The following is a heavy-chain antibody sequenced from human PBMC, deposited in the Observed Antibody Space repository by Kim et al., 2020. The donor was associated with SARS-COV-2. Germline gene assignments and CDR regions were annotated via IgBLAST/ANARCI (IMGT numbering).Heavy chain of an antibody. V-gene: IGHV3-21*01. J-gene: IGHJ6*02. CDR1: GFTFSSYS. Sequence: GGSLRLSCAASGFTFSSYSMNWVRQAPGKGLEWVSSISSSSSYIYYADSVKGRFTISRDNAKNSLYLQMNSLRAEDTAVYYCARERHMVRGVINYYYYGMDVWGQGTTVTVSS. CDR2: ISSSSSYI. D-gene: IGHD3-10*01. CDR3: ARERHMVRGVINYYYYGMDV.